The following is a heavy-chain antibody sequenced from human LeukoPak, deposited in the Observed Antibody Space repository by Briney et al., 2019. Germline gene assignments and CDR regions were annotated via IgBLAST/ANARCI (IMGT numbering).Heavy chain of an antibody. J-gene: IGHJ4*02. CDR1: GFTFSSYG. Sequence: GGSLRLSCAASGFTFSSYGMHWVRQAPGKGLEWVAFIRSDGSVEYYVDSVKGRFTISRDNSKNTLYLQMNSLRTDDTAVYYCVKDRPDPYFGYWGQGTLVTVSS. CDR3: VKDRPDPYFGY. CDR2: IRSDGSVE. V-gene: IGHV3-30*02.